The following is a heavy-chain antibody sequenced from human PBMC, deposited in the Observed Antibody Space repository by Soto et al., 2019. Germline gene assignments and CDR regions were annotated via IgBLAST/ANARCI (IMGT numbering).Heavy chain of an antibody. CDR1: GGSFSGYY. V-gene: IGHV4-34*01. Sequence: SETLSLTCAVYGGSFSGYYWSWIRQPPGKGLEWIGEINHSGSTNYNPSLKSRVTISVDTSKNQFSLKLSSVTAADTAVYYCARRTRGSRAGLDYWGQGTLVTVSS. J-gene: IGHJ4*02. D-gene: IGHD6-13*01. CDR2: INHSGST. CDR3: ARRTRGSRAGLDY.